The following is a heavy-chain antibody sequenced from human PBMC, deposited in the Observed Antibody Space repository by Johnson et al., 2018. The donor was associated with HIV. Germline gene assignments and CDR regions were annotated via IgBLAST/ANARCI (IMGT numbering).Heavy chain of an antibody. CDR1: GFTFEDYG. CDR3: ARDSDM. J-gene: IGHJ3*02. CDR2: VSWNGGSI. Sequence: VQLVESGGGVVRPGGSLRLSCEGSGFTFEDYGMSWVRQPPGKGLEWVSGVSWNGGSIGYADSVKGRFTISRDNSKNTLYLQMSSLRADDTAVYYCARDSDMWGQGTMVTVSS. V-gene: IGHV3-20*04.